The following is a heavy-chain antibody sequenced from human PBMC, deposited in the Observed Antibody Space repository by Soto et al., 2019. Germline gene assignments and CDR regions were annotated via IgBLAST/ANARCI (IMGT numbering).Heavy chain of an antibody. V-gene: IGHV4-59*08. Sequence: SSETLSLTCTVSGGSISSYFWSWIRQPPGKGLEWIGYIYYSESTNYNPSLKSRVTISVDTSKNQFSLKLSSVTAADTAVYYCARAPYYDILTGLQEAFDYWGQGTLVTV. CDR3: ARAPYYDILTGLQEAFDY. J-gene: IGHJ4*02. CDR2: IYYSEST. CDR1: GGSISSYF. D-gene: IGHD3-9*01.